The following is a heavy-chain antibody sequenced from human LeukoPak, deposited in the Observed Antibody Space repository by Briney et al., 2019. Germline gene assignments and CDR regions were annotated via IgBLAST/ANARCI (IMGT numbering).Heavy chain of an antibody. J-gene: IGHJ2*01. V-gene: IGHV1-2*02. CDR2: INPNSGGT. D-gene: IGHD6-19*01. CDR1: GYTFTGYY. Sequence: ASVKVSCKASGYTFTGYYMHWVRQAPGQGLEWMGWINPNSGGTNYAQKFQGRVTMTRDTSISTAYMELSRLRSDDTAVYYCARVRVPFPRLIAVAGTGWYFDLWGRGTLVTVSS. CDR3: ARVRVPFPRLIAVAGTGWYFDL.